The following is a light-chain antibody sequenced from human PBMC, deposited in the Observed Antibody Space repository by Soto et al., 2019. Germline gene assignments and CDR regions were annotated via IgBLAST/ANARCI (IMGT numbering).Light chain of an antibody. V-gene: IGKV3-20*01. CDR1: QSVSSSY. CDR2: AAS. CDR3: QQYGSSLYT. J-gene: IGKJ2*01. Sequence: EIALTQSPGTLSLSPGERATLSCRASQSVSSSYLAWYQQKPGQAPRLLIYAASSRATGIPDRFSGSGSGTDVTLTISRLEPEDFAAYYCQQYGSSLYTFGQGTKLEIK.